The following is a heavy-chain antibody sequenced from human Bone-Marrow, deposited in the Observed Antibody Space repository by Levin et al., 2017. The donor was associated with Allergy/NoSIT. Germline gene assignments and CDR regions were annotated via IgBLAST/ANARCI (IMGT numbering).Heavy chain of an antibody. D-gene: IGHD2-15*01. CDR3: ARLRGYCSSTSTCADGFDI. V-gene: IGHV4-59*08. Sequence: PGGSLRLSCSVSGASVSSSYWSWIRQPPGKGLEWIGFISHTASTNYIPSLKDRVTISVDRSKNQLSLKLSSVTAADTAKYYCARLRGYCSSTSTCADGFDIWGQGTMVTVSS. J-gene: IGHJ3*02. CDR2: ISHTAST. CDR1: GASVSSSY.